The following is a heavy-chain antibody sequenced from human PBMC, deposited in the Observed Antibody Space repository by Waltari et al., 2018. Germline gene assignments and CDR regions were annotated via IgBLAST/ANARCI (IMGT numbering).Heavy chain of an antibody. Sequence: EVQLVESGGGLIQPGGSLRLSRAASGFTVSSNYMSWVRQAPGKGLEWVSVIYSGGSTYYADAVKGRFTISRDNSKNTLYLQMNSLRAEDTAVYYCARVSRDYDSSGSIESWGQGTLVIVSS. V-gene: IGHV3-53*01. CDR3: ARVSRDYDSSGSIES. CDR2: IYSGGST. J-gene: IGHJ4*02. CDR1: GFTVSSNY. D-gene: IGHD3-22*01.